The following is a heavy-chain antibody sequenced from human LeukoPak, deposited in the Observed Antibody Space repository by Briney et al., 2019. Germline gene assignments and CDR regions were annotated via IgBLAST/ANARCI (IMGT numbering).Heavy chain of an antibody. V-gene: IGHV4-59*08. CDR3: ARYLTATDAFDI. Sequence: SETLSLTCTVSGGSISSYYWSWIRQPPGKGLEWIGYIYYNGSTNYNPSLKSRVTISVDTSKNQFSLKLSSVTAADTAVYYCARYLTATDAFDIWGQGTMVTVSS. D-gene: IGHD2-8*01. CDR2: IYYNGST. CDR1: GGSISSYY. J-gene: IGHJ3*02.